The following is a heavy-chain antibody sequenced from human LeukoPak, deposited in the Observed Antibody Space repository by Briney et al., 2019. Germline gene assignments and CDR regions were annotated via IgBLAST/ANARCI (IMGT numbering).Heavy chain of an antibody. Sequence: PGGSLRLSCAASGFTFSSYAMRWVRQAPGKGLEWVSSITYSGDAYYADSVKGRFTISRDNSQNTLYLQMNSLRAEDTAIYYCAIEGFLKDFDFWDQGTLVTVSS. CDR3: AIEGFLKDFDF. D-gene: IGHD3-10*01. CDR1: GFTFSSYA. V-gene: IGHV3-23*01. CDR2: ITYSGDA. J-gene: IGHJ4*02.